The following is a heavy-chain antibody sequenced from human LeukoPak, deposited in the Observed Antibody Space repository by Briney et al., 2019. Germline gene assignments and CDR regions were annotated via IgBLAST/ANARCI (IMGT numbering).Heavy chain of an antibody. CDR1: GFTVSSNY. D-gene: IGHD5-18*01. Sequence: PGGSLRLSCAASGFTVSSNYMSWVRQAPGTGLEWVSVIYSTGDVYYAESVKGRFTISRDNSKNMLYLEMNSLRAEDTAVYYCAREYSAMVIYYWGQGTLVTVSS. CDR3: AREYSAMVIYY. CDR2: IYSTGDV. J-gene: IGHJ4*02. V-gene: IGHV3-53*01.